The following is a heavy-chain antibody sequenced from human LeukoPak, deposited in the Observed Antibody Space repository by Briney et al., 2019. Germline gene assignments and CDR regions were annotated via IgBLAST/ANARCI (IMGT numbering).Heavy chain of an antibody. V-gene: IGHV1-8*01. CDR1: GYTFTSYD. D-gene: IGHD2-15*01. J-gene: IGHJ4*02. Sequence: ASVKVSCKASGYTFTSYDINWVRQATGQGLEWMGWMNPNSGNTGYAQKFQGRVTMTRNTSISTAYMELSSLRSEDTAVYYCARGPRNGVCCDYWGQGTLVTVSS. CDR3: ARGPRNGVCCDY. CDR2: MNPNSGNT.